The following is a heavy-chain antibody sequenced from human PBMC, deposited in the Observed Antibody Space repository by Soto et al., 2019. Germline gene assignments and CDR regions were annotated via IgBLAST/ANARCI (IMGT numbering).Heavy chain of an antibody. CDR2: ISNDGSNR. CDR3: ARPRFYDPPKYVFDY. Sequence: QVLLVESGGGVVQPGRSLRLSCAASGFTFKTYGMHWVRQAPGKGLEWVAFISNDGSNRKYADSVKGRYTISRDNSKKALFLQINSLRPEDTAVYYCARPRFYDPPKYVFDYWGQGTLVTVSS. V-gene: IGHV3-30*03. CDR1: GFTFKTYG. D-gene: IGHD3-22*01. J-gene: IGHJ4*02.